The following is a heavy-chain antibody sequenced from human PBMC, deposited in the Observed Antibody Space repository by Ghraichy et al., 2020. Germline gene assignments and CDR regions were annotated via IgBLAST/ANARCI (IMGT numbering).Heavy chain of an antibody. CDR3: AKDRQLWLLSGPNWYFDL. V-gene: IGHV3-23*01. J-gene: IGHJ2*01. Sequence: GGSLRLSCAASGFTFSSYAMSWVRQAPGKGLEWVSAISGSGGSTYYADSVKGRFTISRDNSKNTLYLQMNSLRAEDTAVYYCAKDRQLWLLSGPNWYFDLWGRGTLVTVSS. D-gene: IGHD5-18*01. CDR2: ISGSGGST. CDR1: GFTFSSYA.